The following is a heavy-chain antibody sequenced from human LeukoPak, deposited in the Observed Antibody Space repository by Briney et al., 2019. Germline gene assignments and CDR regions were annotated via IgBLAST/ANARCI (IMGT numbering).Heavy chain of an antibody. CDR2: TYYRYTWYN. V-gene: IGHV6-1*01. CDR3: AILRTASSFDF. Sequence: SQTLSLTCAISGDSVSSNSVTWNWIRQSPSRGLEWLGRTYYRYTWYNDYAVSVRGRITVNPDTSKNQFSLQLNSVTPEDTAIYYCAILRTASSFDFWGQGTLVTVSS. CDR1: GDSVSSNSVT. D-gene: IGHD1-1*01. J-gene: IGHJ4*02.